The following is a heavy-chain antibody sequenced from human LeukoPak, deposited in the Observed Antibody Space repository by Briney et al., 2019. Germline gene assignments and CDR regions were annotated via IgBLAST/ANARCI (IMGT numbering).Heavy chain of an antibody. CDR2: IYYSGST. J-gene: IGHJ5*02. V-gene: IGHV4-31*03. CDR3: ARGYCSGGSCYWLDP. D-gene: IGHD2-15*01. Sequence: SQTLSLTCTVSGGSIGSGDYYWTWIRQHPGKGLEWIGYIYYSGSTYYNPSLKSRVTTSADTSKNQFSLKMSSVTAADTAAYYCARGYCSGGSCYWLDPWGQGTLLTVSS. CDR1: GGSIGSGDYY.